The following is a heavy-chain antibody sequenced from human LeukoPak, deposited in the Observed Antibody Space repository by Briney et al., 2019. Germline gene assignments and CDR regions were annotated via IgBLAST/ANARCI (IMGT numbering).Heavy chain of an antibody. D-gene: IGHD2-2*01. V-gene: IGHV4-34*01. CDR1: GGSFSGYY. Sequence: PSETLSLTCAIYGGSFSGYYWIWIRQPPGKGLEWIGEINHSGSTNYNPSLKSRVTISVDTSKNQFSLKLSSVTAADTAVYYCARGRDIVVVPAVLGFDPWGQGTLVTVSS. CDR3: ARGRDIVVVPAVLGFDP. CDR2: INHSGST. J-gene: IGHJ5*02.